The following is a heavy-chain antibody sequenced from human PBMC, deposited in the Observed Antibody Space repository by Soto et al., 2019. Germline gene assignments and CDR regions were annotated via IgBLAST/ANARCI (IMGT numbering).Heavy chain of an antibody. Sequence: GGSLRLSXSASGFTFSRDAMHWVRQPPGKGLEYVSAMNTNGGSTYYAESVKGRFTISRDNSKNTLFLQMSSLRVEDTAVYYCVKGGASRPYSYYGMDVWGQGTTVTVSS. D-gene: IGHD6-6*01. V-gene: IGHV3-64D*06. CDR3: VKGGASRPYSYYGMDV. CDR1: GFTFSRDA. CDR2: MNTNGGST. J-gene: IGHJ6*02.